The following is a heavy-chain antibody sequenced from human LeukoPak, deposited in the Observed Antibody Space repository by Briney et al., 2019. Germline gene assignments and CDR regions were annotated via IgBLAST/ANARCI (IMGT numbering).Heavy chain of an antibody. CDR3: AKGPSSGWFPFDY. Sequence: SLRLSCAASVHPFEYYAVHWVPRAPGKGVEWVSGISWNSGSIGYADSVKGRFTISRDNAKNSLYLQMNSLRAEDTALYYCAKGPSSGWFPFDYWGQGTLVTVSS. D-gene: IGHD6-19*01. V-gene: IGHV3-9*01. J-gene: IGHJ4*02. CDR1: VHPFEYYA. CDR2: ISWNSGSI.